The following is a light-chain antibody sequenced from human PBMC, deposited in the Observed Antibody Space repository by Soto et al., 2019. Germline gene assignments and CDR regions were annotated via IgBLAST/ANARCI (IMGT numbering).Light chain of an antibody. V-gene: IGLV2-14*01. CDR3: SSYTSSSTLVV. J-gene: IGLJ2*01. CDR1: SRAVGGYNY. CDR2: DVS. Sequence: QSALTQPASVSGSPGQSITISCTGTSRAVGGYNYVSWNQRPPGKAPKLMIYDVSNRPSGVSNRFSGSKSGNTASLTISGLQAEDEADYYCSSYTSSSTLVVFGGGTKLTVL.